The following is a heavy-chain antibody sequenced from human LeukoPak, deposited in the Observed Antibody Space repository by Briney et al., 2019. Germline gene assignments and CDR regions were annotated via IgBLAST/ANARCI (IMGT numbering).Heavy chain of an antibody. CDR2: INHSGST. V-gene: IGHV4-34*01. CDR1: GGSFSGYY. D-gene: IGHD6-13*01. CDR3: ARLRSSSWYRQGYFDY. J-gene: IGHJ4*02. Sequence: KTSETLSLTCAVYGGSFSGYYWSWIRQPPGKGLEWIGEINHSGSTNYNPSLKSRVTISVDTSKNQFSLKLSSVTAADTAVYYCARLRSSSWYRQGYFDYWGQGTLVTVSS.